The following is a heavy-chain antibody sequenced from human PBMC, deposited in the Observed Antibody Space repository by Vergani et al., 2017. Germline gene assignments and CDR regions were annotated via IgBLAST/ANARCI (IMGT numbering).Heavy chain of an antibody. CDR1: GFTFSSYG. Sequence: QVQLVESEGGVVKPGRSLRLSCAASGFTFSSYGMHWVRQAPGKGLEWVAVISYDGSNKYYADSVKGRFTISRYNSKNPLYLQMNSLRAEDTAVYYCAKDLGYCSSTSCHTNYYYYYGMDVWGQGTTVTVSS. CDR2: ISYDGSNK. CDR3: AKDLGYCSSTSCHTNYYYYYGMDV. D-gene: IGHD2-2*02. V-gene: IGHV3-30*18. J-gene: IGHJ6*02.